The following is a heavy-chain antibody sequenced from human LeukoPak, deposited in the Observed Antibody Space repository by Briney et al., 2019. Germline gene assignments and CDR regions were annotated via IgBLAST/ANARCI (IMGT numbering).Heavy chain of an antibody. Sequence: GGSLRLSCAASGFTFSSYVMIWVRQAPGKGLEWVSIIYTTGGKYYADSVKGRFTISRDNSKHTLYLQMNSLRGEDTAVYYCARGSDGWFAFDYWGQGILVTVSS. CDR3: ARGSDGWFAFDY. V-gene: IGHV3-66*01. J-gene: IGHJ4*02. CDR1: GFTFSSYV. D-gene: IGHD6-19*01. CDR2: IYTTGGK.